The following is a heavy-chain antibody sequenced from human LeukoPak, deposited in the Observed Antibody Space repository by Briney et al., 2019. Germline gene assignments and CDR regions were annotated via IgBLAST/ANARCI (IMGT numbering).Heavy chain of an antibody. CDR1: GGSISSYY. CDR3: ARVYGDYLYYYGMDV. V-gene: IGHV4-59*01. CDR2: IYYSGST. D-gene: IGHD4-17*01. Sequence: SETLSLTCTVSGGSISSYYWSWIRQPPGKGLEWIGYIYYSGSTNYNPSLKSRVTISVDTSKNQFSLKLSSVTAADTAVYYCARVYGDYLYYYGMDVWGQGTTVTVSS. J-gene: IGHJ6*02.